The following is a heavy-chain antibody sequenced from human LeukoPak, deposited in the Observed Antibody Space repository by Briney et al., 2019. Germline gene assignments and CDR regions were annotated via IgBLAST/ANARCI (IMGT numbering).Heavy chain of an antibody. CDR1: GFTFSSYG. D-gene: IGHD3-10*01. CDR3: ARDNGGPYGSGSYQYYGMDV. V-gene: IGHV3-33*01. Sequence: GGSLRLSCAASGFTFSSYGMHWVRQAPGKGLEWVAVIWYDGSNKYYADSVKGRFTISRDNAKNSLYLQMNSLRAEDTAVYYCARDNGGPYGSGSYQYYGMDVWGKGTTVTVSS. J-gene: IGHJ6*04. CDR2: IWYDGSNK.